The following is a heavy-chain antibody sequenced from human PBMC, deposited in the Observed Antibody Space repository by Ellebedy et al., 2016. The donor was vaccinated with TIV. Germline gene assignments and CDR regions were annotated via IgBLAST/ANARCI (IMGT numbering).Heavy chain of an antibody. CDR1: GGSFSGYY. CDR2: INHSGRT. V-gene: IGHV4-34*01. D-gene: IGHD4-17*01. Sequence: SETLSLXXAVYGGSFSGYYWSWIRQTPGKGLEWIGEINHSGRTNYNPSLKSRVTISVDTSKNQFSLKLSSVTAADTAVYYCARLHDYGEQGFDPWGQGTLVTVSS. CDR3: ARLHDYGEQGFDP. J-gene: IGHJ5*02.